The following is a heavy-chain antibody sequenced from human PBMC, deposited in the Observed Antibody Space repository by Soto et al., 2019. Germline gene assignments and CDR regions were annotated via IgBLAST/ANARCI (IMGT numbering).Heavy chain of an antibody. J-gene: IGHJ4*02. CDR2: INPNSGVT. V-gene: IGHV1-2*02. CDR1: GGTFSSYT. CDR3: ARDHGMGIAVAGTFND. D-gene: IGHD6-19*01. Sequence: GASVKVSCKASGGTFSSYTISWVRQAPGQGLEWMGRINPNSGVTNYAQKFQGRVTMTRDTSISTAYMELSRLRSDDTAVYYCARDHGMGIAVAGTFNDWGQGTLVTVSS.